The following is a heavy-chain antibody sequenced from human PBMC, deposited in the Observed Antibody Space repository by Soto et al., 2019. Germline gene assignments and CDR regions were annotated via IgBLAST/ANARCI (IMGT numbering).Heavy chain of an antibody. CDR3: ARSPFLECN. Sequence: GGSLRLSCAASGFTFSAYEMNWVRQAPGKGLEWVSYISSSGNTIYYADSVKGRFTISRDNAKNSLFLQMNSLRVKDTAFYYCARSPFLECNWAQGTLVTVSS. D-gene: IGHD3-3*02. CDR1: GFTFSAYE. J-gene: IGHJ4*02. V-gene: IGHV3-48*03. CDR2: ISSSGNTI.